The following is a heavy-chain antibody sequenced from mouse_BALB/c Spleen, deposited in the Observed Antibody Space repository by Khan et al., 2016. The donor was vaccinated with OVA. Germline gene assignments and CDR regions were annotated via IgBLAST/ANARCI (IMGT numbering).Heavy chain of an antibody. D-gene: IGHD2-1*01. J-gene: IGHJ1*01. V-gene: IGHV5-6-4*01. CDR3: TRDGNYAHWYFDV. CDR2: INSGSTYT. Sequence: EVELVESGGGLVRPGGSLKLSCAASGFSFTTYTMSWVRQTPEERLEWVATINSGSTYTYYPDSVKGRFTISRDNAKNTLYLQMSSLKSEDTAMYYSTRDGNYAHWYFDVWGAGTTVTVSS. CDR1: GFSFTTYT.